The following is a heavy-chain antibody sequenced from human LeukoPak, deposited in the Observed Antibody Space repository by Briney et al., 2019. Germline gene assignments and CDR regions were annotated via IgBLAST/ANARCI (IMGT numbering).Heavy chain of an antibody. D-gene: IGHD2-21*02. J-gene: IGHJ4*02. CDR1: GGSISSYY. V-gene: IGHV4-59*01. CDR2: IYYSGST. Sequence: PSETLSLTCTVSGGSISSYYWSWIRQPPGKGLEWLGYIYYSGSTNYNPSLKSRVTISVDTSKNQFSLKLSSVTAADTAVYYCARTAYCGGDCYWGENYYFDYWGQGTLVTVSS. CDR3: ARTAYCGGDCYWGENYYFDY.